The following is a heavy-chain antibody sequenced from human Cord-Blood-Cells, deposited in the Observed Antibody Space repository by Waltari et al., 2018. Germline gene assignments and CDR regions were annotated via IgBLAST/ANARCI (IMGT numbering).Heavy chain of an antibody. D-gene: IGHD3-22*01. CDR3: ARGLHSSGYSTPLPMDV. CDR2: IYSGGST. J-gene: IGHJ6*02. V-gene: IGHV3-53*01. CDR1: GFPVSSNT. Sequence: EVQLVESGGGLIQPGGSLRLSCAASGFPVSSNTMAWAHQALGKGLEWVSVIYSGGSTYYADSVKGRFTISRDNSKNTLYLQMNSLRAEDTAVYYCARGLHSSGYSTPLPMDVWGQGTTVTVSS.